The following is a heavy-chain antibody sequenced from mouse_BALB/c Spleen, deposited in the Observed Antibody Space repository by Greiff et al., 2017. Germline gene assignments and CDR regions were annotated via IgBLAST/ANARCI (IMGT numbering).Heavy chain of an antibody. D-gene: IGHD2-1*01. J-gene: IGHJ4*01. CDR2: ILPGSGST. CDR3: ARLDGNYGYYAMDY. V-gene: IGHV1-9*01. CDR1: GYTFSSYW. Sequence: QVQLQQSGAELMKPGASVKISCKATGYTFSSYWIEWVKQRPGHGLEWIGEILPGSGSTNYNEKFKGKATFTADTSSNTAYMQLSSLTSEDSAVYYCARLDGNYGYYAMDYWGQGTSVTVSS.